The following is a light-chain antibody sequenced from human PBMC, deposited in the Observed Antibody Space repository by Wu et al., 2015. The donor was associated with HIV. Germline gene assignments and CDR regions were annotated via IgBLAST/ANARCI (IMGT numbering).Light chain of an antibody. V-gene: IGKV3-20*01. Sequence: EPVLTQSPGTLSLSPGERATLSCRASQSVSSSYLAWYQQKPGQAPRLLIYGASSRATGIPDRFSGSGSGTDFTLTISRLKPEDFAVYYCQQYGSSPPLTFGGGTKVEIK. J-gene: IGKJ4*01. CDR1: QSVSSSY. CDR2: GAS. CDR3: QQYGSSPPLT.